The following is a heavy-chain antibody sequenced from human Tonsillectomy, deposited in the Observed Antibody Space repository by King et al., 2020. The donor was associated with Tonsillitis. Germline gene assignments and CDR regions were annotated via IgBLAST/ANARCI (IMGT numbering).Heavy chain of an antibody. V-gene: IGHV4-39*07. CDR3: VPNPGLVLDS. CDR1: GESISSRHYY. J-gene: IGHJ4*02. CDR2: IYYRGTT. D-gene: IGHD1-14*01. Sequence: LQLQESGPGLVKPPETLSLTCSVSGESISSRHYYWGWIRQPPGKGLEWIGTIYYRGTTHYNPSLESRVPILVDTYKNHVSLKLTSVTAADTAVYYCVPNPGLVLDSWGQGTLVIVSS.